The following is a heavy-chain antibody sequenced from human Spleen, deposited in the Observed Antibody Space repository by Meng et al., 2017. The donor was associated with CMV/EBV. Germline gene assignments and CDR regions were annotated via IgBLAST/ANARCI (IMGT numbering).Heavy chain of an antibody. CDR1: GFTFDDYG. CDR3: ARVCSFGVVTPYYYGMDV. V-gene: IGHV3-20*04. CDR2: INWNGGST. D-gene: IGHD3-3*01. J-gene: IGHJ6*02. Sequence: GESLKISCAASGFTFDDYGMSWVRQAPGKGLEWVSGINWNGGSTGYADSVKGRFTISRDNAKNSLYLQMNSLRAEDTALYYCARVCSFGVVTPYYYGMDVWGQGTTVTVSS.